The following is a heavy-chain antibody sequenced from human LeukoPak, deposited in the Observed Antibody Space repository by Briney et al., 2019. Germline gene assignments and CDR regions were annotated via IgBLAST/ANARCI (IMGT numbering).Heavy chain of an antibody. CDR3: ARGTRNYDFWSGYYTPYYFDY. Sequence: ASVKVSCKASGYIFTSYDINWVRQATGQGLEWMGWMNPNRGNTGYAQKFQGRVTMTRNTSISTAYMELSSLRSEDTAVYYCARGTRNYDFWSGYYTPYYFDYWGQGTLVTVSS. J-gene: IGHJ4*02. D-gene: IGHD3-3*01. CDR2: MNPNRGNT. V-gene: IGHV1-8*01. CDR1: GYIFTSYD.